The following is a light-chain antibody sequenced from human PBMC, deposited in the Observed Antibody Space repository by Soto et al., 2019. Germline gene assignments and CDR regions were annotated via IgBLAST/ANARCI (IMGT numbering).Light chain of an antibody. J-gene: IGLJ2*01. CDR2: KDS. Sequence: SYELTQPSSVSVSPGQTARITCSGDVLAKKYARWFQQKPGQAPVLVIYKDSERPSGIPERFSGSSSGTTVTLTISGAQVEAEADYYCYSAADNIVVFGGGTKVTVL. CDR1: VLAKKY. V-gene: IGLV3-27*01. CDR3: YSAADNIVV.